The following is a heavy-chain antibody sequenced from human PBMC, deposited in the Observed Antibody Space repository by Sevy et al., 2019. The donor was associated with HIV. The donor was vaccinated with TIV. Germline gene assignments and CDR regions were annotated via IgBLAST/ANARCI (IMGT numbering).Heavy chain of an antibody. CDR3: ARLRYVSSVFHLYF. Sequence: GGSLRLSCAASGFTFSRYWMTWVRQAPGKGLEWVVNIKQDGSEKYSVDSVKGRFTISRDNAKNSLYLQMTSLRAEDTAVYYCARLRYVSSVFHLYFRGQGTLVTVS. D-gene: IGHD3-22*01. CDR1: GFTFSRYW. J-gene: IGHJ4*02. CDR2: IKQDGSEK. V-gene: IGHV3-7*01.